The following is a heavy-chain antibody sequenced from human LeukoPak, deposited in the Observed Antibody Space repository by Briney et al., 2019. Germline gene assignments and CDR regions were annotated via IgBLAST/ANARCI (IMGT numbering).Heavy chain of an antibody. CDR2: ISYDGSNK. V-gene: IGHV3-30*03. Sequence: GRSLRLSCAASGFTFSSYGMHWVRQAPGKGLEWVAVISYDGSNKYYADSVKGRFTISRDNSKNTLYLQMNSLRADDTAVYYCARYCSSTSCYTLDYWGQGTLVTVSS. J-gene: IGHJ4*02. CDR1: GFTFSSYG. CDR3: ARYCSSTSCYTLDY. D-gene: IGHD2-2*02.